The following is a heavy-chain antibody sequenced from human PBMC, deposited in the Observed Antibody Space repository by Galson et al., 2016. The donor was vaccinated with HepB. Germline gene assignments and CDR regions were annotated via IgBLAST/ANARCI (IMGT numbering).Heavy chain of an antibody. Sequence: PALVKPTQTLTLTCTFSGFSLSTSGVGVGWIRQPPGKALEWLALIYWDDDKRYSPSQKSRLTISKDTSKNQVVLTLTNMDPVDTATYYCARNHPSTIDFWSGYKEYNFDYWGQGTLVAVSS. CDR3: ARNHPSTIDFWSGYKEYNFDY. J-gene: IGHJ4*02. CDR2: IYWDDDK. CDR1: GFSLSTSGVG. V-gene: IGHV2-5*02. D-gene: IGHD3-3*01.